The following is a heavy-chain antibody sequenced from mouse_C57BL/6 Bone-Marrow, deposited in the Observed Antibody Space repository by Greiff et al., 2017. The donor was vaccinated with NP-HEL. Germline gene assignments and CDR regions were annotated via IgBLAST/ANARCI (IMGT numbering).Heavy chain of an antibody. CDR3: TRGAY. Sequence: VQRVESGAELVKPGASVKISCKASGYAFSSYWMNWVKQRPGKGLELIGQIYPGDGDTNYNGKFKDKASLTADKSSSTAYMQLSSLTSEDSAFYFCTRGAYGGQGTLVTVSA. V-gene: IGHV1-80*01. J-gene: IGHJ3*01. CDR2: IYPGDGDT. CDR1: GYAFSSYW.